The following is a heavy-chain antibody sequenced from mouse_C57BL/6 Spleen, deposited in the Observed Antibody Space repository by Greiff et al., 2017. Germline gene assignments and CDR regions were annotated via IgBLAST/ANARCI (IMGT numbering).Heavy chain of an antibody. J-gene: IGHJ3*01. CDR2: ISDGGSYT. V-gene: IGHV5-4*01. CDR1: GFTFSSYA. Sequence: EVQLVESGGGLVKPGGSLKLSCAASGFTFSSYAMSWVRQTPEKRLEWVATISDGGSYTYYPDNVKGRLTISRDNAKNNLYLQMRHLKSEDTAMYYCARDPGYGWFAYWGQGTLVTVSA. CDR3: ARDPGYGWFAY. D-gene: IGHD3-1*01.